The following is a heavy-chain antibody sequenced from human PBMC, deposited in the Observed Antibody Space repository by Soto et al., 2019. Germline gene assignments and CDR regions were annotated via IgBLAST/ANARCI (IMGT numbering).Heavy chain of an antibody. J-gene: IGHJ3*02. CDR1: GGTFSSYA. D-gene: IGHD4-17*01. CDR2: IIPIFGTA. V-gene: IGHV1-69*06. Sequence: QVQLVQSGAEVKKPGSSVKVSCKASGGTFSSYAISWVRQAPGQGLEWMGGIIPIFGTANYAQKFQGRVTITADKSTSTAYMELSSLRSEDTAVYYCARVNNYGDYTGDAFDIWGQGTMVTVSS. CDR3: ARVNNYGDYTGDAFDI.